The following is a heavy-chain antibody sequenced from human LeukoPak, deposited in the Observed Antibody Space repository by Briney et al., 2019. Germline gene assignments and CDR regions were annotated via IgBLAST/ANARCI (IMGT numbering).Heavy chain of an antibody. CDR2: ISSSSSYI. CDR3: ARGGGPFLEWLSNWFDP. J-gene: IGHJ5*02. CDR1: GFTFSSYS. Sequence: PGGSLRLSCAASGFTFSSYSMTWVRQAPGKGLEWVSSISSSSSYIYYADSVKGRFTISRDNAKNSLYLQMNSLRAEDTAVYYCARGGGPFLEWLSNWFDPWGQGTLVTVSS. V-gene: IGHV3-21*01. D-gene: IGHD3-3*02.